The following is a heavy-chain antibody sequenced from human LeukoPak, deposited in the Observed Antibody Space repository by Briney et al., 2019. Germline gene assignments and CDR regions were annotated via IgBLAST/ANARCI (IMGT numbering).Heavy chain of an antibody. J-gene: IGHJ4*02. CDR3: ATYYDSSGSVDY. Sequence: SETLSPTCAVYGGSFSGYYWSWIRQPPGKGLEWIGEINHSGSTNYNPSLKSRVTISVDTSKNQFSLKLSSVTAADTAVYYCATYYDSSGSVDYWGQGALVTVSS. V-gene: IGHV4-34*01. CDR2: INHSGST. CDR1: GGSFSGYY. D-gene: IGHD3-22*01.